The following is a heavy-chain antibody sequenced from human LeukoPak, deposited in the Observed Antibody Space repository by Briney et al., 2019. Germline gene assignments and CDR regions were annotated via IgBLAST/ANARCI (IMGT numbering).Heavy chain of an antibody. D-gene: IGHD1-26*01. Sequence: PGGSQRLSCAASGFTFSSYGMHWVRQAPGKGLEWVAVIWYDGSNKYYADSVKGRFTISRDNSKNTLYLQMNSLRAEDTAVYYCARLGRSYYYYGMDVWGKGTTVTVSS. J-gene: IGHJ6*04. CDR1: GFTFSSYG. CDR3: ARLGRSYYYYGMDV. CDR2: IWYDGSNK. V-gene: IGHV3-33*01.